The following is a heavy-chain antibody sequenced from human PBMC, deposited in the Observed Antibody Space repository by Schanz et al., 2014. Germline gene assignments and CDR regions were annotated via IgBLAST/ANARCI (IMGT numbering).Heavy chain of an antibody. CDR3: TTYCDGGCAIDN. Sequence: EVQLLESGGGLVQPGGSLRLSCAASGFTFSIYGMSWVRQAPGKGLEWVGRIKSKTDGGTTDYAAPVKGRFTISRDDSKNTLFLQMNSLKTEDTAVYYCTTYCDGGCAIDNWGQGALVTVSS. CDR2: IKSKTDGGTT. CDR1: GFTFSIYG. V-gene: IGHV3-15*01. J-gene: IGHJ4*02. D-gene: IGHD6-19*01.